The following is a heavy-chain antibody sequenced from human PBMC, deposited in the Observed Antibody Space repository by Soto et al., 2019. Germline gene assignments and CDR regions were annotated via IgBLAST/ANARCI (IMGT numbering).Heavy chain of an antibody. J-gene: IGHJ3*02. D-gene: IGHD6-19*01. Sequence: GESLTISCHTSRYTFTIHWIAWVRQVPGKGLEWMAMMYPGDSDTRYSPSLQGQVTMSADKSIATAFLQWSSLKASDTAMYYCARSVDSSPDDFEIWGQGTEVTVSS. CDR1: RYTFTIHW. V-gene: IGHV5-51*01. CDR2: MYPGDSDT. CDR3: ARSVDSSPDDFEI.